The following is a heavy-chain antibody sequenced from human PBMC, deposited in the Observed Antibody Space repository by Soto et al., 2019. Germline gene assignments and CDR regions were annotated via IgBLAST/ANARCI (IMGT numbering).Heavy chain of an antibody. CDR1: GGSISSSSYY. J-gene: IGHJ6*02. Sequence: QLQLQESGPGLVKPSETLSLTCTVSGGSISSSSYYWGWIRQPPGKGLEWIGSIYYSGSTYYNPSLKCRVTISVDTSKNQFSLKLSSVTAADTAVYYCARWAAAGTKRGAYYYYGMDVWGQGTTVTVSS. CDR2: IYYSGST. D-gene: IGHD6-13*01. V-gene: IGHV4-39*01. CDR3: ARWAAAGTKRGAYYYYGMDV.